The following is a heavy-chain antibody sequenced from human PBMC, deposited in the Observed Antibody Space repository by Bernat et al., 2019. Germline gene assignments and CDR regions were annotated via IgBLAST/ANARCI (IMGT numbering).Heavy chain of an antibody. CDR1: AFPVGSYW. CDR2: IKQDERDK. Sequence: EVQLVAPGGCLVQPGGSLILSCAASAFPVGSYWMSWVGSVLGEGLEWVANIKQDERDKYYVDSVKGRFTISRDNAKTSLYLQMNSLSAEDTAVYYCARAFEEWLVKRYWYFDLWGRGTLVTVSS. D-gene: IGHD6-19*01. V-gene: IGHV3-7*01. CDR3: ARAFEEWLVKRYWYFDL. J-gene: IGHJ2*01.